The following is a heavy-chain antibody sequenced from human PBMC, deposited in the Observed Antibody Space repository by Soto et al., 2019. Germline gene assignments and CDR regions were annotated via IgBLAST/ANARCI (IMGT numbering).Heavy chain of an antibody. J-gene: IGHJ4*02. CDR2: IYWDDDK. Sequence: QITLKESGPTLVKPTQTLTLTCSFSGFSLTTSGLGVGWIRQPPGQALEWLALIYWDDDKRYSPSLKSRLTITKDTSKNQVALTMTNMYPVDTATYFCAHFTTVTFYFDYWGQGTLVIVSS. D-gene: IGHD4-17*01. CDR3: AHFTTVTFYFDY. CDR1: GFSLTTSGLG. V-gene: IGHV2-5*02.